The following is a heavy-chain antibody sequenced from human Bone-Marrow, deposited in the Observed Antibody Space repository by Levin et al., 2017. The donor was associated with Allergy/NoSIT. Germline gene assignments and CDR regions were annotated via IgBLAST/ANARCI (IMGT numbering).Heavy chain of an antibody. V-gene: IGHV1-8*01. Sequence: GESLKISCKASGYTFTSYELNWVRQTSGQGLEWMGGMNPNGGNTGYTQKFQGRVTMTRNTSISTAYMELSGLTSEDTAVYYCARGNRGRRNYYYYMDVWGTGTTVTVSS. J-gene: IGHJ6*03. D-gene: IGHD1-14*01. CDR1: GYTFTSYE. CDR3: ARGNRGRRNYYYYMDV. CDR2: MNPNGGNT.